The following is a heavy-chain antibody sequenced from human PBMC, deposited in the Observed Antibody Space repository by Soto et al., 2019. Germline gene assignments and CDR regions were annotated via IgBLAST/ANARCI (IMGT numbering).Heavy chain of an antibody. Sequence: EVQLVESGGGLVQPGGSLRLSCAASGFTFSSYWMSWVRQAPGKGLEWVANIKQDGSEKYYVDSVKGRFTISRDNAKNSLYLQMNSLRAEDTAVYYCARDKKQQLAYFDYWGQGTLVTVSS. D-gene: IGHD6-13*01. CDR1: GFTFSSYW. CDR2: IKQDGSEK. V-gene: IGHV3-7*01. CDR3: ARDKKQQLAYFDY. J-gene: IGHJ4*02.